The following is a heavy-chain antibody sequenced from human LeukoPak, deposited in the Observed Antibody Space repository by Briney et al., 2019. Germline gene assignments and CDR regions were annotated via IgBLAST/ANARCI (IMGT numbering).Heavy chain of an antibody. Sequence: ASVKVSCKASGYTFTSYGISWVRQAPGQGLEWMGWISAYNGNTNYAQKLQGRVTMTTDTSTSTAYMELRSLRSDDTAVYYCARMAVDIVVVPAAMNGEWNWFDPWGQGTLVTISS. D-gene: IGHD2-2*03. CDR3: ARMAVDIVVVPAAMNGEWNWFDP. V-gene: IGHV1-18*01. J-gene: IGHJ5*02. CDR2: ISAYNGNT. CDR1: GYTFTSYG.